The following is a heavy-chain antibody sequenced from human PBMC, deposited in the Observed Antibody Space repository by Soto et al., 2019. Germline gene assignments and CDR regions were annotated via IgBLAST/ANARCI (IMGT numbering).Heavy chain of an antibody. V-gene: IGHV3-30*04. CDR2: ISYDGRNK. CDR1: GFTFSSYP. CDR3: ARLTITFDF. J-gene: IGHJ3*01. D-gene: IGHD3-9*01. Sequence: QVKVVESGGGVVQPGTSLRLSCVASGFTFSSYPMHWLRQAPGKGLEWMAVISYDGRNKFYSDSVKGRFTASRDNDKSTVFLQMNSLKIEDTATYYCARLTITFDFWGQGTVVTVSS.